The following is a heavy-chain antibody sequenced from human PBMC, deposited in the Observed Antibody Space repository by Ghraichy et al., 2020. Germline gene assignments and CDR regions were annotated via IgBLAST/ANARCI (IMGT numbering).Heavy chain of an antibody. J-gene: IGHJ4*02. Sequence: SETLSLTCTVSGGSVSSGSYYWSWIRQPPGKGLEWIGYIYYSGSTNYNPSLKSRVTISVDTSKNQFSLKLSSVTAADTAVYYCARAYGLMTANWGQGTLVTVSS. CDR3: ARAYGLMTAN. D-gene: IGHD2-21*02. V-gene: IGHV4-61*01. CDR2: IYYSGST. CDR1: GGSVSSGSYY.